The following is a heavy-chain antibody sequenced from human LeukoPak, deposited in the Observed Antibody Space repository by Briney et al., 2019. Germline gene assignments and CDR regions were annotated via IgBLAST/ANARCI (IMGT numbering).Heavy chain of an antibody. D-gene: IGHD6-13*01. Sequence: GGSLRLSCAASGFTFSNAWMSWVRQAPGKGLEWVGRIKSKTDGGTTDYAAPVKGRFTISRDDSKNTLYLQMNSLRAEDTAVYYCARDRLGTWYYFDYWGQGTLVTVSS. V-gene: IGHV3-15*01. J-gene: IGHJ4*02. CDR1: GFTFSNAW. CDR3: ARDRLGTWYYFDY. CDR2: IKSKTDGGTT.